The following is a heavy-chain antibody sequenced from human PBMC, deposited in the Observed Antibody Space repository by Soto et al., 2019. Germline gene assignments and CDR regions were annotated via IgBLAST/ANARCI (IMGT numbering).Heavy chain of an antibody. D-gene: IGHD3-22*01. V-gene: IGHV3-23*01. Sequence: EVQLLESGGGLVQPGESLRLSCAASGFTFSIYAMTWVRQSPGKGLEWVASMSRTGDNTYYADSVKGRFTISRDNSKNALYLQMNSRSAEETAIYYCAKDQSNSKPLYYFDFWGPGTLVTVSS. J-gene: IGHJ4*02. CDR1: GFTFSIYA. CDR3: AKDQSNSKPLYYFDF. CDR2: MSRTGDNT.